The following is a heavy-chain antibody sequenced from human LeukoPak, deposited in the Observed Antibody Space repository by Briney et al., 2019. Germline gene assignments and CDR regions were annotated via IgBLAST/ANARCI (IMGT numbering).Heavy chain of an antibody. CDR3: ASSQPLIPARNYYYYYGMDV. CDR2: IYHSGST. CDR1: GGSISSGGYS. D-gene: IGHD2-2*01. V-gene: IGHV4-30-2*01. J-gene: IGHJ6*02. Sequence: SETLSPTCAVSGGSISSGGYSWSWIRQPPGKGLEWIGYIYHSGSTYYNPSLKSRVTISVDRSKNQFSLKLSSVTAADTAVYYCASSQPLIPARNYYYYYGMDVWGQGTTVTVSS.